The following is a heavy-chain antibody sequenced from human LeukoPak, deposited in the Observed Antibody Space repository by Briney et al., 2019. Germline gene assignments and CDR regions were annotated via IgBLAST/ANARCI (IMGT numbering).Heavy chain of an antibody. CDR1: GFTFDDYA. Sequence: GGSLRLSCAASGFTFDDYAMHWVRHAPGKGLEWVSLISGDGGSTYYADSVKGRFTISRDNSKNSLYLQMNSLRTEDTALYYCAKDLERLVAVHYFDYWGQGTLVTVSS. V-gene: IGHV3-43*02. D-gene: IGHD5-12*01. CDR2: ISGDGGST. CDR3: AKDLERLVAVHYFDY. J-gene: IGHJ4*02.